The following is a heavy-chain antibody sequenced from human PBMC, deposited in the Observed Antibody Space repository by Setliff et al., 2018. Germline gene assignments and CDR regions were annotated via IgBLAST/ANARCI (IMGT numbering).Heavy chain of an antibody. D-gene: IGHD5-12*01. V-gene: IGHV4-38-2*02. Sequence: PSETLSLTCNVSGASISGSAYYWGWIRQPPGEGLEWIGSIYHSGSTYYNPSLKSRVTISVDTSKNQFSLKLSSVTAADTAVYYCARRLSGLRGFGYWGQGTLVTVSS. J-gene: IGHJ4*02. CDR1: GASISGSAYY. CDR3: ARRLSGLRGFGY. CDR2: IYHSGST.